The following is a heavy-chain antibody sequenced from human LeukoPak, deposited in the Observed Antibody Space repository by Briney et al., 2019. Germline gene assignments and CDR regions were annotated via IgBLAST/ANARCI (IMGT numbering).Heavy chain of an antibody. CDR3: AKDGSRDGNEEHDY. V-gene: IGHV3-30*18. CDR1: GFTFSSYG. D-gene: IGHD5-24*01. CDR2: ISYDGSNK. Sequence: GRSLRLSCAASGFTFSSYGMHWVRQAPGKGLEWVAVISYDGSNKYYADSVKGRFTISRDNSKNTLYLQMNSLRAEDTAVYYCAKDGSRDGNEEHDYWGQGTLVTVSS. J-gene: IGHJ4*02.